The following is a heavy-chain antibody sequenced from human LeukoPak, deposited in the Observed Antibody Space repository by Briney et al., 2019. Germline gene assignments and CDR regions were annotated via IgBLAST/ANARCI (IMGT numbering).Heavy chain of an antibody. D-gene: IGHD6-6*01. J-gene: IGHJ6*02. CDR1: GYTFTSYG. CDR2: ISAYNGNT. CDR3: ARGGFSRSSEFYYGMDV. V-gene: IGHV1-18*01. Sequence: GASVKVSCKASGYTFTSYGISWVRQAPGQGLEWMGWISAYNGNTNYAQKLQGRVTMTTDTSTSTAYMELRSLRSDDTAVYYCARGGFSRSSEFYYGMDVWGQGTTVIVSS.